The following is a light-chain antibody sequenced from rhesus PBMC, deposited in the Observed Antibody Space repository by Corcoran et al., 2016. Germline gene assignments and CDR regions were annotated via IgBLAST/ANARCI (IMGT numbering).Light chain of an antibody. Sequence: DIQMTQSPSSLSASVGNTVTTTCRASQGISNNSAWYQQKPGKAPKPLINYASNLESGVPSRFCGSGSGTDFTLTISSLQAPDFATYYCRQHNSCARTFGQGTKVEIK. V-gene: IGKV1S14*01. CDR1: QGISNN. J-gene: IGKJ1*01. CDR3: RQHNSCART. CDR2: YAS.